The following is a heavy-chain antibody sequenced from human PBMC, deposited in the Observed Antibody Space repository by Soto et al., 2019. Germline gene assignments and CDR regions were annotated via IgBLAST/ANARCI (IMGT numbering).Heavy chain of an antibody. CDR2: IIPIFGTA. V-gene: IGHV1-69*13. CDR3: ARDPSRVYYYDSSVSDAFDI. D-gene: IGHD3-22*01. Sequence: SVKVSCKASGGTFSSYAISWVRQAPGQGLEWMGGIIPIFGTANYAQKFQGRVTITADESTSTAYMELSSLRSEDTAVYYCARDPSRVYYYDSSVSDAFDIWGQGTMVTVSS. J-gene: IGHJ3*02. CDR1: GGTFSSYA.